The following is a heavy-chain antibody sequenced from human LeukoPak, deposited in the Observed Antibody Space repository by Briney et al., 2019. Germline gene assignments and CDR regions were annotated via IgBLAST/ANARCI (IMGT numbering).Heavy chain of an antibody. V-gene: IGHV3-30*02. CDR3: AKDYNWSKPYYYFDC. CDR2: ILFDGSDK. J-gene: IGHJ4*02. D-gene: IGHD1/OR15-1a*01. CDR1: GFTFGTFG. Sequence: GRSLRLSCAASGFTFGTFGMHWVRQAPGKGLEWVAFILFDGSDKYYADSVKGRFTISRDNSKNTLYLQMNSLSAEDTAVYFCAKDYNWSKPYYYFDCWGQGTLVTVSS.